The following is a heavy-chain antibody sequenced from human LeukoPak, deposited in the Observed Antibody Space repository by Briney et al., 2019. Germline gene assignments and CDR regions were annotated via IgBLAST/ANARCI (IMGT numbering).Heavy chain of an antibody. CDR1: GFTVNSNY. CDR2: IYSGGST. D-gene: IGHD6-13*01. Sequence: PGGSLRLSCAASGFTVNSNYMSWVRQAPGKGLEWVSIIYSGGSTYFADSVKGRFTISRDNSKNTLYLQMNSLRAEDTALYYCARVPVASWIQLDSWGQGTLVTVSS. J-gene: IGHJ4*02. V-gene: IGHV3-53*01. CDR3: ARVPVASWIQLDS.